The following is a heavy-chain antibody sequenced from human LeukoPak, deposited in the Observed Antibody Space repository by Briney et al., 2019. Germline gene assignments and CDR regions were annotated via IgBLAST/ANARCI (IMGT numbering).Heavy chain of an antibody. CDR1: GGSFSPYY. CDR2: IYYSGST. Sequence: PSETLSLTCTVSGGSFSPYYWSWIRQPPGKGLEWIGYIYYSGSTNYSPSLKSRLTISLDTSRNQFSLKLTSVTAADTAMYYCAKVAKFGGPKGGVFDIWGQGTMVTVSS. V-gene: IGHV4-59*12. CDR3: AKVAKFGGPKGGVFDI. J-gene: IGHJ3*02. D-gene: IGHD3-10*01.